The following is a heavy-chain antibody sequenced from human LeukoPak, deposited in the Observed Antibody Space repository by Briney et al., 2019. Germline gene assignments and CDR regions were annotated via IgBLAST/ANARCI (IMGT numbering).Heavy chain of an antibody. J-gene: IGHJ4*02. CDR2: INPNGGST. Sequence: ASVKVSCKASGYTFTSYGISWVRQAPGQGLEWMGMINPNGGSTSYAQKFQGRVTVTRDTSTSTVHMELSGLRSEDTAVYYCARDQEAFDYWGQGTLVTVSS. CDR3: ARDQEAFDY. CDR1: GYTFTSYG. V-gene: IGHV1-46*01.